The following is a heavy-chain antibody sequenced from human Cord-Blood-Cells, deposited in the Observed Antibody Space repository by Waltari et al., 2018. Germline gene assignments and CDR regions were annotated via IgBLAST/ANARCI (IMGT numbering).Heavy chain of an antibody. J-gene: IGHJ4*02. D-gene: IGHD3-9*01. CDR2: IKPNRGGT. V-gene: IGHV1-2*02. CDR1: GYTFTGYY. CDR3: AGDRGSMDWLLYYFDY. Sequence: QVQLVQSGAEVKKPGASVKVSCKASGYTFTGYYMHWVRQATGQGLEGMGWIKPNRGGTNYAQKFQGRGTMTRDTCIITAYMELSRLRSDETAVYYCAGDRGSMDWLLYYFDYWGQGTLVTVSS.